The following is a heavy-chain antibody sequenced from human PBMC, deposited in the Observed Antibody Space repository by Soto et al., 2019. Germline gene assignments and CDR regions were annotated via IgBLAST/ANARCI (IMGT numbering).Heavy chain of an antibody. CDR2: ISAYNGNT. CDR3: ARDPFGDYGGDP. CDR1: GYTFTSYA. D-gene: IGHD4-17*01. J-gene: IGHJ5*02. Sequence: ASVKVSCKASGYTFTSYAMHWVRQAPGQGLEWMGWISAYNGNTNYAQKLQGRVTMTTDTSTSTAYMELRSLRSDDTAVYYCARDPFGDYGGDPWGQGTLVTVSS. V-gene: IGHV1-18*01.